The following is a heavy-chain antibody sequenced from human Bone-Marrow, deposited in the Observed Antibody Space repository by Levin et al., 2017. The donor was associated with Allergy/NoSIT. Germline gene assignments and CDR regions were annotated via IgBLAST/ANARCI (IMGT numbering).Heavy chain of an antibody. V-gene: IGHV4-4*02. CDR2: ISHRGNP. D-gene: IGHD2-2*01. CDR1: GDSITSNDW. Sequence: SETLSLTCAVSGDSITSNDWWTWVRQPPGKGLEWIGEISHRGNPNYNPSLKSRVTISVDKAKNQFSLTMTSVTAADTAVYYCARAKQYQLPLYYYFYYIAVWGKGTTVTVSS. J-gene: IGHJ6*03. CDR3: ARAKQYQLPLYYYFYYIAV.